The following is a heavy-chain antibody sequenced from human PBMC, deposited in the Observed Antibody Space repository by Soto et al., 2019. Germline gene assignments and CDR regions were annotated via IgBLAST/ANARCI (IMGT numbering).Heavy chain of an antibody. CDR2: IIPILGIA. CDR1: GGTFSSYT. Sequence: QVQLVQSGAEVKKPGSSVKVSCKASGGTFSSYTISWVRQDPGQGLEWMGRIIPILGIANYAQKFQGRVTITADKSTSTAYMELSSLRSEDTAVYYCARGRIAVAGPQNWFDPWGQGTLVTVSS. D-gene: IGHD6-19*01. CDR3: ARGRIAVAGPQNWFDP. J-gene: IGHJ5*02. V-gene: IGHV1-69*02.